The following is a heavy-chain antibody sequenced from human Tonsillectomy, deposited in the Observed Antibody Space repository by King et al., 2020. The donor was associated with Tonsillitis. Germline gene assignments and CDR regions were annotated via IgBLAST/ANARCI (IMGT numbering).Heavy chain of an antibody. D-gene: IGHD2-2*01. J-gene: IGHJ6*03. CDR1: GFTFTNAW. CDR3: TTHGPTSADYMDV. Sequence: VQLVESGGGLVTRGGSLRLSCAASGFTFTNAWMNWVRQAPGKGLEWVGRIKSKTDGGTTDYAEPVQGRFTISRDDSKNTLYLQMNSLKTEDTALYYCTTHGPTSADYMDVWGKGTTVTVSS. CDR2: IKSKTDGGTT. V-gene: IGHV3-15*07.